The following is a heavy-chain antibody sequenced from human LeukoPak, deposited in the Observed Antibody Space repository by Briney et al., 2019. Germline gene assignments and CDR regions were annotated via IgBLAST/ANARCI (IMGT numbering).Heavy chain of an antibody. V-gene: IGHV3-21*01. D-gene: IGHD6-13*01. CDR2: ISSSSSYI. J-gene: IGHJ4*02. Sequence: GGSLRLSCAASGFTFSSYSMNWVRQAPGKGLEWVSSISSSSSYIYYADSVKGRFTISRDNAKNSLYLQMNSLRAEDTAVYYCAKDLSRQLAPDYWGQGTLVTVSS. CDR1: GFTFSSYS. CDR3: AKDLSRQLAPDY.